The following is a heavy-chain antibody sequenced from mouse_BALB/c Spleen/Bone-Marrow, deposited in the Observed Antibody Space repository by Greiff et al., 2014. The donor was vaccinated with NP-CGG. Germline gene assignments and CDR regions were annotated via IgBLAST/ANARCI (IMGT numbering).Heavy chain of an antibody. CDR3: SRERTEGAMDS. CDR2: ISYDGSN. CDR1: DYSITSGYY. V-gene: IGHV3-6*02. J-gene: IGHJ4*01. Sequence: VQLKESGPGLVKPSQSLSLTCSVTDYSITSGYYWNWIRQFPGNRLEWMGYISYDGSNNYNPSLKNRVSITRDTSKNQFFLRLISVTAEDSATYYCSRERTEGAMDSWGQGTSVTVSS.